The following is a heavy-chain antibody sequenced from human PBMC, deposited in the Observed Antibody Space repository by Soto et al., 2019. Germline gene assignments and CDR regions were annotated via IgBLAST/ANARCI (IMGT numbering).Heavy chain of an antibody. CDR3: TTRLRNPVTRTFFDY. CDR2: IRSKANSYAT. CDR1: GFTFSGSA. V-gene: IGHV3-73*01. Sequence: VGSLRLSCAASGFTFSGSAMHWVRQASGKGLEWVGRIRSKANSYATAYAASVKGRFTISRDDSKNTAYLQMNSLKTEDTAVYYCTTRLRNPVTRTFFDYWGQGTLVTVSS. D-gene: IGHD4-17*01. J-gene: IGHJ4*02.